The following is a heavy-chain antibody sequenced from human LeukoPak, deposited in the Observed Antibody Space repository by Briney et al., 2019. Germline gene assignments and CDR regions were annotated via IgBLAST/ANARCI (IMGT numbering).Heavy chain of an antibody. CDR3: AKDRGYSYGYDYYGMDV. J-gene: IGHJ6*02. D-gene: IGHD5-18*01. CDR1: GFTFSSHA. CDR2: ISHSGGST. Sequence: GGSLRLSCAASGFTFSSHAMSWVRQAPGKGLDWVSGISHSGGSTHYADSVKGRFTISRDNSKNTLYLQMNNLRAEDTAVYYCAKDRGYSYGYDYYGMDVWGQGTAVTVSS. V-gene: IGHV3-23*01.